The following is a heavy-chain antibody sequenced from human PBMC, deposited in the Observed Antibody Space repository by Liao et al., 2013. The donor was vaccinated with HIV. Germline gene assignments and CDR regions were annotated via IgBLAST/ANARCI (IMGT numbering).Heavy chain of an antibody. CDR1: GGSMRGGYS. CDR2: SFHGGST. J-gene: IGHJ5*02. CDR3: ARDRRYYYVSGSPLWFDP. Sequence: QLQLLESGSGLVKPSQTLSLTCDVSGGSMRGGYSWTWIRQSPGKGLEWIGYSFHGGSTFYNPSLKGRVTISVDTSKNQFSLKLSSVTAADTAVYYCARDRRYYYVSGSPLWFDPWGQGTLVTVSS. D-gene: IGHD3-10*01. V-gene: IGHV4-30-2*06.